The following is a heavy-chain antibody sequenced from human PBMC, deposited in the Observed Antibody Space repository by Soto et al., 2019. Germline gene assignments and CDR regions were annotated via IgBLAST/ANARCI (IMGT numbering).Heavy chain of an antibody. D-gene: IGHD3-22*01. V-gene: IGHV1-69*01. Sequence: QVQLVQSGAEVKKPGSSVKVSCKASGGTFSSYAISWVRQAPGQGREWMGGIIPIFGTANYAQKFQGRVTITADESTNTPYMELSSLRSEDTAVYYCARDSVGSGYLVGRAFDIWGQVTMVTVSA. CDR2: IIPIFGTA. J-gene: IGHJ3*02. CDR3: ARDSVGSGYLVGRAFDI. CDR1: GGTFSSYA.